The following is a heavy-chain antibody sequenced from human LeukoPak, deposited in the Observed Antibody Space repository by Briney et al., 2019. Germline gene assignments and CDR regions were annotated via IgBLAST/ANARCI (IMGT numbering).Heavy chain of an antibody. CDR3: ARAVGAPAAFDI. V-gene: IGHV4-30-2*01. CDR1: GGSISSGGYY. D-gene: IGHD1-26*01. J-gene: IGHJ3*02. CDR2: IYHSGST. Sequence: PSQTLSLTCTVSGGSISSGGYYWSWIRQPPGKGLEWIEYIYHSGSTYYNPSLKSRVTISVDRSKNQFSLKLSSVTAADTAVYYCARAVGAPAAFDIWGQGTMVTVSS.